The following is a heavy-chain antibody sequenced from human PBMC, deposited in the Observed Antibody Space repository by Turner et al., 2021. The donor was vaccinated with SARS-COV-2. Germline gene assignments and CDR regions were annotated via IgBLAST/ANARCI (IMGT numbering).Heavy chain of an antibody. CDR3: ARVDYYYGSGRRTYWYFDL. CDR1: GFTFSSYD. CDR2: IGTAGDS. J-gene: IGHJ2*01. V-gene: IGHV3-13*01. D-gene: IGHD3-10*01. Sequence: EVQLVESGGGLVQPGGSLRVSVSASGFTFSSYDRHWVRQAKGKGLEWGSAIGTAGDSYYPGSVKGGFTISREKAKNPLFLQMNSLRAGDTAVYYCARVDYYYGSGRRTYWYFDLWGRGTLVTVSS.